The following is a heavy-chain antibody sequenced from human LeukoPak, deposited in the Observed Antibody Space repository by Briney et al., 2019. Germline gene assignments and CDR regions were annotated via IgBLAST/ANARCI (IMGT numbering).Heavy chain of an antibody. J-gene: IGHJ4*02. D-gene: IGHD6-13*01. V-gene: IGHV3-53*01. CDR3: ARGSPYSSNPYYFDY. CDR1: GFTFSSYA. CDR2: IYSDGST. Sequence: GGSLRLSCAASGFTFSSYAMSWVRQAPGKGLEWVSVIYSDGSTYYADSVKGRFTISRDNSKNTLYLQMNSLRAEDTAVYYCARGSPYSSNPYYFDYWGQGTLVTVSS.